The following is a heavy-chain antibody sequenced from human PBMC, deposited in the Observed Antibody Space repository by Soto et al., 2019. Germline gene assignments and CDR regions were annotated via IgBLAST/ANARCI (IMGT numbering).Heavy chain of an antibody. CDR2: IHWNDDK. J-gene: IGHJ4*02. CDR3: AHTKDSSGVLPS. D-gene: IGHD3-22*01. CDR1: GFSLSAYGVR. Sequence: GSGPTLVNPTQTLTLTCSFSGFSLSAYGVRVIWFRQPPGETLKWLALIHWNDDKRYSPYLKSRLTITKDTSKNQVVLTLTNLDPLDTGTYFCAHTKDSSGVLPSWGQGSLVTVS. V-gene: IGHV2-5*01.